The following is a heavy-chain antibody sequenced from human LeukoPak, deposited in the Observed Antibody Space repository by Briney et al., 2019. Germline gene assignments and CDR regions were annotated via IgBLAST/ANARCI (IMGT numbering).Heavy chain of an antibody. CDR1: GYTFTGYY. Sequence: ASVKVSCKASGYTFTGYYMHWVRQAPGQGLEWMGWINPNSGGTNYAQKFQGRVTMTRDTSISTAYMELSRLRSDDMAVYYCARDSPVGLYDSSGYYYPYGMDVWGQGTTVTVSS. CDR2: INPNSGGT. J-gene: IGHJ6*02. D-gene: IGHD3-22*01. V-gene: IGHV1-2*02. CDR3: ARDSPVGLYDSSGYYYPYGMDV.